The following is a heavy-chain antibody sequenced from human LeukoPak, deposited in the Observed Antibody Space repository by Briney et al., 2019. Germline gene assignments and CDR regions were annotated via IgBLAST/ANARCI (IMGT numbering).Heavy chain of an antibody. CDR3: ARGLPYSSSWYPH. V-gene: IGHV4-34*01. J-gene: IGHJ4*02. Sequence: SETLSLTCAVYGGSFSGYYWSWIRQPPGKGLEWIGEINHSGSTNYSPSLKSRVTISVDTSKNQFSLKLSSVTAADTAVYYCARGLPYSSSWYPHWGQGTLDTVSS. D-gene: IGHD6-13*01. CDR1: GGSFSGYY. CDR2: INHSGST.